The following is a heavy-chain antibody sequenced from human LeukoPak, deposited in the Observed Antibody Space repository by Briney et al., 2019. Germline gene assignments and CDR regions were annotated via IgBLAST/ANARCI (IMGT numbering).Heavy chain of an antibody. CDR1: GFTFSSYA. D-gene: IGHD3-10*01. J-gene: IGHJ2*01. CDR2: ISGSGGST. V-gene: IGHV3-23*01. CDR3: ARDLTGGSGSYYWYFDL. Sequence: PGGSLRLSCAASGFTFSSYAMSWVRQAPGKGLEWVSAISGSGGSTYYADSVKGRFTISRDNSKNTLYLQMTSLRAEDTALYHCARDLTGGSGSYYWYFDLWGRGTLATVSS.